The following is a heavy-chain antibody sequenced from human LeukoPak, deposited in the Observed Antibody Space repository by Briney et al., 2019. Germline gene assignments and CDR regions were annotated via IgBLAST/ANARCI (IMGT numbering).Heavy chain of an antibody. CDR1: GGSFSGYY. CDR2: INHSGST. CDR3: ARPGARYSSSWYDQQRGRYYFDY. D-gene: IGHD6-13*01. V-gene: IGHV4-34*01. J-gene: IGHJ4*02. Sequence: PSETLSLTCAVYGGSFSGYYWSWIRQPPGKGLEWIGEINHSGSTNYNPSLKSRVTISVDTSKNQFSLKLSSVTAADTAVYYCARPGARYSSSWYDQQRGRYYFDYWGQGTLVTVSS.